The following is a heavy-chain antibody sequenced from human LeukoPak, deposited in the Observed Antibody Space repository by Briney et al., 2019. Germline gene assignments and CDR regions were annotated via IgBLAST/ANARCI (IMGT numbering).Heavy chain of an antibody. CDR2: INRGGTST. J-gene: IGHJ4*02. V-gene: IGHV3-21*06. CDR1: GFTFSSYG. Sequence: GGSLRLSCAASGFTFSSYGMSWVRQAPGKGLEWVASINRGGTSTHYAFSVKGRFTISRDNAQNVLYLQMNGLRGDDAAVYYCLRGDSRDFWGQGTLVTVSS. D-gene: IGHD3-22*01. CDR3: LRGDSRDF.